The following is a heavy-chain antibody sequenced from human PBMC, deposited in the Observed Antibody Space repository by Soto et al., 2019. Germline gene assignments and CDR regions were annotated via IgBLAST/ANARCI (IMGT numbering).Heavy chain of an antibody. V-gene: IGHV4-59*01. CDR1: GGSMSDYY. J-gene: IGHJ4*02. CDR2: IYYSGST. D-gene: IGHD3-10*01. CDR3: ARAPRGNYGYPSYFDY. Sequence: PSETLSLTCSFSGGSMSDYYWSWIRQPTGKGLEWIGYIYYSGSTNYNPSLKSRVTISVDTSKNQFSLKLSSVTAADTAVYYCARAPRGNYGYPSYFDYWGQGTLVTVSS.